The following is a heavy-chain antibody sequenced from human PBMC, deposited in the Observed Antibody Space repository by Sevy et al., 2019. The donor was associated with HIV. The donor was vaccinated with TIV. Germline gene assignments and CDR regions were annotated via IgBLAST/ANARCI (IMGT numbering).Heavy chain of an antibody. D-gene: IGHD6-19*01. J-gene: IGHJ4*02. Sequence: GGSLRLSCAASGFTFSSYDMHWVRQATGKGLEWVSAIGTAGDTYYPGSVKGRFSISRKNAKSSLYLQMNGLRAGDTAMYYCVRGRHSSGWYDYFDYWGQGTLVTVSS. V-gene: IGHV3-13*01. CDR2: IGTAGDT. CDR1: GFTFSSYD. CDR3: VRGRHSSGWYDYFDY.